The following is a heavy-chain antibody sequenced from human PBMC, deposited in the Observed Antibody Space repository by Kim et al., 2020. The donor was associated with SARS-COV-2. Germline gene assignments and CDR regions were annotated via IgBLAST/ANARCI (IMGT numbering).Heavy chain of an antibody. V-gene: IGHV3-23*01. CDR2: ISGSGGST. CDR1: GFTFSSYA. Sequence: GGSLRLSCAASGFTFSSYAMSWVRQAPGKGLEWVSAISGSGGSTYYADSVKGRFTISRDNSKNTLYLQMNSLRAEDTAVYYCAKGSGYSSGWLPYYYYGMDVWGQGTTVTVSS. J-gene: IGHJ6*02. D-gene: IGHD6-19*01. CDR3: AKGSGYSSGWLPYYYYGMDV.